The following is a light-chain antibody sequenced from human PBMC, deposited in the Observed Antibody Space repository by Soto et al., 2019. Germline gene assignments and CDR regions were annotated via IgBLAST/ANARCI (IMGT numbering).Light chain of an antibody. CDR2: SAS. V-gene: IGKV1-9*01. CDR1: QALSNY. Sequence: DIQLNQSPSFLSASVGDPVPLTCRASQALSNYLAWYQQKPGKAPDLLIYSASTLQSGVPSRFSGSGSETEFSLTIRALQPEDFATYYCQQLSRYPLTFGGGTKVDIK. CDR3: QQLSRYPLT. J-gene: IGKJ4*01.